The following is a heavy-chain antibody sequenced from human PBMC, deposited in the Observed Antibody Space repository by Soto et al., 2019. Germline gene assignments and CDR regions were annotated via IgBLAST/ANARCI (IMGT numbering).Heavy chain of an antibody. D-gene: IGHD3-10*01. CDR2: VSSYNGNT. Sequence: QVQLVQSGPEVKKPGASVTVSCKTSGYTFTDHGIDWVRQGPGQGLEWVGWVSSYNGNTNYAYNLKDRVIMTTDASTSTAYMELRGLRSDDTAVYYCAREVEGSYSPADFWGQGTPVTVSS. J-gene: IGHJ4*02. CDR3: AREVEGSYSPADF. V-gene: IGHV1-18*01. CDR1: GYTFTDHG.